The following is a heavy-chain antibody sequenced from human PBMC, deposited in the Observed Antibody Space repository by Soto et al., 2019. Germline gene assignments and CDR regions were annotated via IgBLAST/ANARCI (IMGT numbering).Heavy chain of an antibody. J-gene: IGHJ4*02. CDR2: ISAYNGNT. Sequence: QVQLVQSGAEVKKPGASVKVSCKASGYTFTNYGISWVRQAPGQGLEWMGWISAYNGNTDQAQNPQGRDPTTTNTSTSTAYVELRSLRADDTAVYYCARVGAYCVSTSCHDYWGQGTLVTVSS. CDR1: GYTFTNYG. CDR3: ARVGAYCVSTSCHDY. V-gene: IGHV1-18*01. D-gene: IGHD2-2*01.